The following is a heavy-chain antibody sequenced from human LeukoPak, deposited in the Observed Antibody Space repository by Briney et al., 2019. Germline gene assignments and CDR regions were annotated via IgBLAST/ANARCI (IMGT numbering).Heavy chain of an antibody. D-gene: IGHD4-17*01. CDR3: AKRTLYGDYPPYYYGMDV. CDR2: ISGSGGST. J-gene: IGHJ6*02. CDR1: GFTFSSYA. Sequence: PGGSLRLSCAASGFTFSSYAMSWVRQAPGKGLEWVSAISGSGGSTYYADSVKGRFTISRDNSKNTLYLQMNSLRAEDTAVYYCAKRTLYGDYPPYYYGMDVWGQGTTVTVSS. V-gene: IGHV3-23*01.